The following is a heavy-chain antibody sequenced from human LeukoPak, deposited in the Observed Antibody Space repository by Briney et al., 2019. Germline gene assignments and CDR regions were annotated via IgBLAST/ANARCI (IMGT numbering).Heavy chain of an antibody. J-gene: IGHJ4*02. CDR2: IYYSGST. V-gene: IGHV4-31*03. Sequence: SQTLSLTCTVSGGSITSSGYYWICIRQHPGKGLEWIGYIYYSGSTYYNPSLKSRVTISVDTSKNQFSLKLSSVTAADTAVYYCASLYGDYPDYWGQGTLVTVSS. D-gene: IGHD4-17*01. CDR3: ASLYGDYPDY. CDR1: GGSITSSGYY.